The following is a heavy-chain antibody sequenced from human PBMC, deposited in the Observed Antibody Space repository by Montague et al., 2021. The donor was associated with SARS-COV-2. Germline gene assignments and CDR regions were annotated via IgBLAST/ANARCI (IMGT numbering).Heavy chain of an antibody. D-gene: IGHD3-22*01. CDR3: ARLKRYFDSSGFPSAFDF. CDR1: GGSITNNIDY. V-gene: IGHV4-39*02. CDR2: IYYTGNT. Sequence: SETLSLTCTVSGGSITNNIDYWAWIRQPPGKGLEWIGSIYYTGNTXYNPSLKSRVTISVVTSKNHFTLKLSSVTAAETAVYYCARLKRYFDSSGFPSAFDFWGQGTKVTVSS. J-gene: IGHJ3*01.